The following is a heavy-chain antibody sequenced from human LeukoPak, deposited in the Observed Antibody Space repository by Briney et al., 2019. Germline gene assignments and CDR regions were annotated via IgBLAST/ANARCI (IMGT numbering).Heavy chain of an antibody. Sequence: GGSLRLSCAASGFTFSSYGMHWVRQAPGKGLEWVAVISYDGNNKYYADSVKGRFTISRDNSKNTLYLQMNSLRAEDTAVYYCAKDYYDSSTMDYWGQGTLVTVSS. CDR2: ISYDGNNK. CDR3: AKDYYDSSTMDY. J-gene: IGHJ4*02. CDR1: GFTFSSYG. V-gene: IGHV3-30*18. D-gene: IGHD3-22*01.